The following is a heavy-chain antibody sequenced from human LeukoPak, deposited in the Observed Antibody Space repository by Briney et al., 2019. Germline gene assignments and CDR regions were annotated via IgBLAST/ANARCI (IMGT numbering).Heavy chain of an antibody. Sequence: LRLSCAASGFTFSSYAMHWIRQPPGKGLEWIGEINHSGSTNYNPSLKSRVTISVDTSKNQFSLKLSSVTAADTAVYYCARGSGWYYFDYWGQGTLVTVSS. D-gene: IGHD6-19*01. V-gene: IGHV4-34*01. CDR2: INHSGST. CDR3: ARGSGWYYFDY. CDR1: GFTFSSYA. J-gene: IGHJ4*02.